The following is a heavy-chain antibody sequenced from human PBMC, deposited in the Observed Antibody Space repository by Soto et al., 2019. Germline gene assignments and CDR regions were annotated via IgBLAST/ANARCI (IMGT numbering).Heavy chain of an antibody. CDR3: ARDSQIFGVVSALGY. D-gene: IGHD3-3*01. J-gene: IGHJ4*02. Sequence: ASVKVSCKASGYTFTSYCISWVLQAPGQGLEWMGWISAYNGNTNYAQKLQGRVTMTTDTSTSTAYMELRSLRSDDTAVYYCARDSQIFGVVSALGYWGQGTLVTVSS. CDR1: GYTFTSYC. V-gene: IGHV1-18*04. CDR2: ISAYNGNT.